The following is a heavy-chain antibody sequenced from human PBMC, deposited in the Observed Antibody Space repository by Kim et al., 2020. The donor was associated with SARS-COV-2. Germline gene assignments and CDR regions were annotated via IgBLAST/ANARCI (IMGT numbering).Heavy chain of an antibody. J-gene: IGHJ6*02. CDR3: ASTRTYYDSSGMDV. V-gene: IGHV4-39*01. Sequence: SETLSLTCTVSGGSISSSSYYWGWIRQPPGKGLEWIGSIYYSGSTYYNPSLKSRVTITVDTSKNQFSLKLSSVTAADTAVYYCASTRTYYDSSGMDVWGQGTTVTVSS. CDR2: IYYSGST. D-gene: IGHD3-3*01. CDR1: GGSISSSSYY.